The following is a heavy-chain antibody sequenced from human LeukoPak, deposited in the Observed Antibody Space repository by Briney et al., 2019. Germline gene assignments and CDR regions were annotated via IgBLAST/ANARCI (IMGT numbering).Heavy chain of an antibody. Sequence: PSQTLSLTCTVSGGSISSGGYYWSWIRQPPGKGLEWIGYIYHSGSTYYNPSLKSRVTISVDRSKNQFSLKLSSVTAADTAVYYCAHIVGGYYYMDVWGKGTTVTVSS. CDR3: AHIVGGYYYMDV. J-gene: IGHJ6*03. D-gene: IGHD1-26*01. V-gene: IGHV4-30-2*01. CDR2: IYHSGST. CDR1: GGSISSGGYY.